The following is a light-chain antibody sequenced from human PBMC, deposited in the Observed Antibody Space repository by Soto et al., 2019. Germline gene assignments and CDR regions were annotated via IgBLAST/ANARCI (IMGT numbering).Light chain of an antibody. V-gene: IGKV3-11*01. CDR2: DAS. J-gene: IGKJ2*01. CDR1: QSVSSY. CDR3: QQRSNWPPMYT. Sequence: EIVLTQSPATLSLSPGERATLSCRASQSVSSYLAWYQQKPGQAPRLLIYDASNRATGIPARFSGSGSGTVFTLTISSLAPEDFAVYYCQQRSNWPPMYTFGQGTKLEIK.